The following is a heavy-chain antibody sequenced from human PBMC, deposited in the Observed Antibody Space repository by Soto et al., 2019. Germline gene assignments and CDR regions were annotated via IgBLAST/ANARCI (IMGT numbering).Heavy chain of an antibody. J-gene: IGHJ4*02. V-gene: IGHV3-33*01. CDR3: ARGGVGHTGFFGYFAS. CDR1: GFTFSGLG. D-gene: IGHD3-3*01. CDR2: IRDDGSNI. Sequence: QVQLVESGGGVVQPGRSLRLSCAASGFTFSGLGMHWVRQAPGKGLEWVAVIRDDGSNIYYADSVKGRFTISRDNCKYPLYLQMNSLRADDTVVYYCARGGVGHTGFFGYFASWGQGNLVTVSS.